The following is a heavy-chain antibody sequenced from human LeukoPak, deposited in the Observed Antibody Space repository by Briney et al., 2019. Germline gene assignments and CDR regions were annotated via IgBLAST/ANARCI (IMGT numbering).Heavy chain of an antibody. CDR2: IYSGGYT. D-gene: IGHD5-18*01. Sequence: GGSLRLSCAASGFTFNYAWMSWVRQVPGKGLEWVSTIYSGGYTYYGDSVKGRFTVSRDSSKNTLFLQMNTLRAEDTAVYYCAREDRFTYGYYFDYWGQGALVTVSS. J-gene: IGHJ4*02. CDR3: AREDRFTYGYYFDY. V-gene: IGHV3-53*01. CDR1: GFTFNYAW.